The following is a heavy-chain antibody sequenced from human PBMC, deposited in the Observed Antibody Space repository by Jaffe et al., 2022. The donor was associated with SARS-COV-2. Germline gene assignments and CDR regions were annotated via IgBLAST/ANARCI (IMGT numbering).Heavy chain of an antibody. Sequence: EVQLVESGGGLVQPGGSLRLSCAASGFTFNSFTIHWVRQAPGKGLEYVSAINSNGDTTYYANSVKGRFTISRDNSKNTVYLQLGSLGPEDMGVYYCARGGPSEYWGQGTLVTVSS. CDR3: ARGGPSEY. V-gene: IGHV3-64*01. J-gene: IGHJ4*02. CDR2: INSNGDTT. CDR1: GFTFNSFT.